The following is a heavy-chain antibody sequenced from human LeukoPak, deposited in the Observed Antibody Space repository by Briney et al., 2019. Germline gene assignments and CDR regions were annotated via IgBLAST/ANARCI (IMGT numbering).Heavy chain of an antibody. J-gene: IGHJ4*02. CDR2: IKSKTDGGTT. D-gene: IGHD5-12*01. V-gene: IGHV3-15*01. CDR3: TTGWLRNSFDY. CDR1: GFTFSSSA. Sequence: GGSLRLSCAASGFTFSSSAMSWVRQAPGKGLEWVGRIKSKTDGGTTDYAAPVKGRFTISRDDSKNTLYLQMNSLKTEDTAVYYCTTGWLRNSFDYWGQGTLVTVSS.